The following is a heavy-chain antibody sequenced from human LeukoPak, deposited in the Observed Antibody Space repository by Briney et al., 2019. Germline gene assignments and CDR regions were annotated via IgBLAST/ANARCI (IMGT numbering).Heavy chain of an antibody. J-gene: IGHJ6*03. V-gene: IGHV4-34*01. CDR2: INHSGST. Sequence: SETLSLTCAVYGGSFSGYYWSWIRQPPGKGLEWIGEINHSGSTNYNPSLKSRITISVDTSKNQFSLKLSSVTAADTAVYYCARGQSDGYSWSYYYYYYMDVWGKGTTVTVSS. CDR1: GGSFSGYY. D-gene: IGHD5-24*01. CDR3: ARGQSDGYSWSYYYYYYMDV.